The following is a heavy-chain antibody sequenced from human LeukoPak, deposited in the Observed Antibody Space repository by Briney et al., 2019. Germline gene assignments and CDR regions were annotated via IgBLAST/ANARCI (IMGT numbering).Heavy chain of an antibody. Sequence: GGSLRLSCEAFGFTFGNYWMSWVRQAPGKGLEWVANIKQDGSEKYYVDSVKGRFTISRDNAKNSLYLQMNSLRAEDTAVYYCARDVGAGDYWGQGTLVTVSS. CDR2: IKQDGSEK. V-gene: IGHV3-7*01. CDR3: ARDVGAGDY. CDR1: GFTFGNYW. J-gene: IGHJ4*02. D-gene: IGHD1-26*01.